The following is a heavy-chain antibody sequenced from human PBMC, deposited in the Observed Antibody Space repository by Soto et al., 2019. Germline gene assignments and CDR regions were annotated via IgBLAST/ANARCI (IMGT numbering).Heavy chain of an antibody. CDR2: IIPIFGTA. CDR3: ASSQPGGPGNWFDP. J-gene: IGHJ5*02. Sequence: QVQLVQSGAEVKKPGSSVKVSCKASGGTFSSYAISWVRQAPGQGLEWMGGIIPIFGTANYAQKFQGRVTITADKSTSTAYMELSSLRSEDTVVYYCASSQPGGPGNWFDPCGQGTLVTVSS. V-gene: IGHV1-69*06. CDR1: GGTFSSYA.